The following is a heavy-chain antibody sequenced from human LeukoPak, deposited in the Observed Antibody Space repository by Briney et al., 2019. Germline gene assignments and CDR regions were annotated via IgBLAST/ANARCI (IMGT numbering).Heavy chain of an antibody. V-gene: IGHV4-39*01. CDR2: IYYSGST. CDR3: ARGQVDYFDY. Sequence: SETLSLTCTVSGGSLSSSSYYWGWIRQPPGKGLEWIGSIYYSGSTYYNPSLKSRVTISVDTSKNQFSLELSSVTAADTAVYYCARGQVDYFDYWGQGTLVTVSS. D-gene: IGHD2-15*01. CDR1: GGSLSSSSYY. J-gene: IGHJ4*02.